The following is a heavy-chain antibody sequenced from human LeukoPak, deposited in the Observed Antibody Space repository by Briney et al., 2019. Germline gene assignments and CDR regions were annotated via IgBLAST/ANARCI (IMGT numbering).Heavy chain of an antibody. CDR3: ARLIVSGSYDYFDY. D-gene: IGHD1-26*01. CDR2: IFSDGST. J-gene: IGHJ4*02. CDR1: GFTVSSNY. V-gene: IGHV3-66*01. Sequence: PGGSLRLSCAASGFTVSSNYMSWVRQAPGKGLEWVSVIFSDGSTYYADSVKGRITISRDNSKKTLYLQMNSLRAEDTAVYFCARLIVSGSYDYFDYWGQGTLVTVSS.